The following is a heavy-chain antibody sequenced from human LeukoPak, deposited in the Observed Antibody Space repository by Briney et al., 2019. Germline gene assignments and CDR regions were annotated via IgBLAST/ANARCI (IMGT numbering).Heavy chain of an antibody. Sequence: ASVKVSCKASGYTFTSYYINWVRQATGQGLEWMGWMNPNSVDTGYAQKFQGRVTMTRNTSISTAYMELSSLRSEDTAVYYCARLPRLLWGTASVDYWGQGTLVTVSS. CDR3: ARLPRLLWGTASVDY. D-gene: IGHD5-18*01. V-gene: IGHV1-8*01. J-gene: IGHJ4*02. CDR1: GYTFTSYY. CDR2: MNPNSVDT.